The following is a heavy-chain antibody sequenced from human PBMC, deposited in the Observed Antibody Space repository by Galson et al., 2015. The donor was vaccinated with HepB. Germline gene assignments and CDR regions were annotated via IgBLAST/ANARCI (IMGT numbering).Heavy chain of an antibody. Sequence: SVKVSCKASGYTFTSYYITWVRQAPGQGLEWMGWISGYNGDTNYEKKFQGRVTLTTDTSTTTAYMELRSLRSDDTAVYYCARDRLHSLDYWGQGTLVAVSS. J-gene: IGHJ4*02. D-gene: IGHD2-15*01. CDR2: ISGYNGDT. CDR1: GYTFTSYY. CDR3: ARDRLHSLDY. V-gene: IGHV1-18*04.